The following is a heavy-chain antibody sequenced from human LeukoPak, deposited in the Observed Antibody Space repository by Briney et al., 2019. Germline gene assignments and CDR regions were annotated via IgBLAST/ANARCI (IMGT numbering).Heavy chain of an antibody. CDR2: INPNSGGT. Sequence: ASVKVSCKASGYTFTGYYMHWVRQAPGQGLEWMGWINPNSGGTNYAQKFQGRVTMTRDTSISTAYMELRSLRSDDTAVYYCATLDPVPPYYYYYGMDVWGQGTTVTVSS. V-gene: IGHV1-2*02. J-gene: IGHJ6*02. D-gene: IGHD3/OR15-3a*01. CDR3: ATLDPVPPYYYYYGMDV. CDR1: GYTFTGYY.